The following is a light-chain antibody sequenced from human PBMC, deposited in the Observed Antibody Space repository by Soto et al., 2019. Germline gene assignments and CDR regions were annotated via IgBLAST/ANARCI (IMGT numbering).Light chain of an antibody. J-gene: IGKJ4*01. CDR2: AAS. V-gene: IGKV1-39*01. Sequence: DIQMTQSPSSLSASVGDRVTITCRASQSISSYLNWYQQKPGKDPKLLIYAASSLQSGVPSRFSGSGSGTDFTLTISSLEPEDSAVYYCQQRVHWLTFGGGTKVDIK. CDR1: QSISSY. CDR3: QQRVHWLT.